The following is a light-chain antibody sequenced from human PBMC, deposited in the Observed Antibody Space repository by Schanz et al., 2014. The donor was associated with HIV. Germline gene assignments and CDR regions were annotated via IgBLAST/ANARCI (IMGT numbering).Light chain of an antibody. CDR3: QQYDGYPGT. J-gene: IGKJ1*01. Sequence: AIRITQSPSSLSASTGDRVTITCRASQGISSYLAWYQQKPGKAPNLLIFKASYLHSGVPSRFSGSGSGTEFTLTISNLQPDDSARYYCQQYDGYPGTFGQGTQVEVE. CDR1: QGISSY. CDR2: KAS. V-gene: IGKV1-8*01.